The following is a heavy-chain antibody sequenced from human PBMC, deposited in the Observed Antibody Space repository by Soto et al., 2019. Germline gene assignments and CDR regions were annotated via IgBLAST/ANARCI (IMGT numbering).Heavy chain of an antibody. Sequence: GSGPTLVNPTQTLTLTCTFSGFSLSTSGMCVSWIRQPPGKALEWLALIDWDDDKYYSTSLKTRLTISKDTSKNQVVLTMTNMDPVDTATYYCARTALRPYSTPYYYYYGMDVWGQGTTVTVSS. CDR1: GFSLSTSGMC. CDR2: IDWDDDK. V-gene: IGHV2-70*01. CDR3: ARTALRPYSTPYYYYYGMDV. J-gene: IGHJ6*02. D-gene: IGHD4-4*01.